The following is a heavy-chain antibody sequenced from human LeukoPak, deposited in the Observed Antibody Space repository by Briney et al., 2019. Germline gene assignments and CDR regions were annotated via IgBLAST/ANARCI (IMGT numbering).Heavy chain of an antibody. J-gene: IGHJ4*02. Sequence: SETLSLTCTVSGGSISSYYWSWIRQPPGKGLEWIGYIYYSGSTNYNPSLKSRVTISVDTSKNQFSLKLSSVTAADTAVYYRARGELVRYFDYWGQGTLVTVSS. CDR1: GGSISSYY. V-gene: IGHV4-59*01. CDR3: ARGELVRYFDY. CDR2: IYYSGST. D-gene: IGHD6-6*01.